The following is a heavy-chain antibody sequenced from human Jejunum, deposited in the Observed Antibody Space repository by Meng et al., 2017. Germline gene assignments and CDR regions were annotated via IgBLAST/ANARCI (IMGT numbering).Heavy chain of an antibody. D-gene: IGHD6-19*01. V-gene: IGHV3-7*01. CDR2: IKEDGSEK. CDR1: GFTFSTYW. J-gene: IGHJ5*02. Sequence: GESLKISCVASGFTFSTYWMSWVRQAPGKGLEWVARIKEDGSEKDYVDSVKGRFTISRDNAKNSLYLQMNSLRPEDTAVYYCSGSQSSRWFDPWGQGTLVTVSS. CDR3: SGSQSSRWFDP.